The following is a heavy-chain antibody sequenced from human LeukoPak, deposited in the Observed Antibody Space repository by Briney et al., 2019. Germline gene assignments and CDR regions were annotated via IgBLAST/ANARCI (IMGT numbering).Heavy chain of an antibody. Sequence: GGSLRLSCAVSGFIVSSTYMTWVRQAPGKGLEWVSVIHNDGSIYHADSVKGRFTISRDNSKNTLYLQMNSLRVEDTAAYYCASLARDYWGQGTLVTVS. D-gene: IGHD3-3*02. V-gene: IGHV3-53*01. CDR2: IHNDGSI. CDR1: GFIVSSTY. CDR3: ASLARDY. J-gene: IGHJ4*02.